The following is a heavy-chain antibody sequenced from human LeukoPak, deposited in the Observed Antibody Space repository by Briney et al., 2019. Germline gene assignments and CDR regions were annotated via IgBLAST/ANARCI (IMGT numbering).Heavy chain of an antibody. CDR2: ISGSGGST. V-gene: IGHV3-23*01. CDR1: GFTFSSYA. D-gene: IGHD3-22*01. CDR3: AKDAEYYYDSSGHPYYFDY. Sequence: GSLRLSCAASGFTFSSYAMSWVRQAPGKGLEWVSAISGSGGSTYYADSVKGRFTISRDNSKNTLYLQMNSLRAEDTAVYYCAKDAEYYYDSSGHPYYFDYWGQGTLVTVSS. J-gene: IGHJ4*02.